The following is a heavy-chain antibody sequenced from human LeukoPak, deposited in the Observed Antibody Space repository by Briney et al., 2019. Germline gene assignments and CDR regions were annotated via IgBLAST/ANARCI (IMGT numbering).Heavy chain of an antibody. CDR3: ARVHPPGRGGDCLPFDF. CDR2: IGVYNGNT. J-gene: IGHJ4*02. Sequence: ASVKVSCKASGYAFTSYGISWVRQAPGQGLEWMGWIGVYNGNTNYAQKFQGRVTMTTDTSTSTAYMELRSLRSDDTTVYYCARVHPPGRGGDCLPFDFWGQGTLVTVSS. D-gene: IGHD2-21*02. V-gene: IGHV1-18*01. CDR1: GYAFTSYG.